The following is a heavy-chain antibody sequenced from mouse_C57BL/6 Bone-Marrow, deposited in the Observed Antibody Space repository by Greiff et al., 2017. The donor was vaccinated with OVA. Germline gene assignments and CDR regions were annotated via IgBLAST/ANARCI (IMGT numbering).Heavy chain of an antibody. V-gene: IGHV5-4*01. CDR1: GFTFSSYA. Sequence: EVQLVESGGGLVKPGGSLKLSCAASGFTFSSYAMSWVRQTPEKRLEWVATISDGGSYTYYPDNVKGRFTISRDNAKNNLYLQMSHLKSEDTAMYYCAREGYGSLDWYFDVWGTGTTVTVSS. CDR2: ISDGGSYT. D-gene: IGHD1-1*01. CDR3: AREGYGSLDWYFDV. J-gene: IGHJ1*03.